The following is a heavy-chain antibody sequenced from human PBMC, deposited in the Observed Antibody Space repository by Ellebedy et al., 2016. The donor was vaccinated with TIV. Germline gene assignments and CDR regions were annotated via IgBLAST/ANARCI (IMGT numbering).Heavy chain of an antibody. V-gene: IGHV3-21*01. D-gene: IGHD7-27*01. Sequence: PGGSLRLSCAASGFTFSTYAMNWVRQAPGRGLEWVSSIRSTTYIYYGDSVKGRFTISRDNAKNSLYLQMNSLRVEDTAVYYCARSLGIGPYGMDVWGQGTAVTVSS. CDR3: ARSLGIGPYGMDV. CDR2: IRSTTYI. J-gene: IGHJ6*02. CDR1: GFTFSTYA.